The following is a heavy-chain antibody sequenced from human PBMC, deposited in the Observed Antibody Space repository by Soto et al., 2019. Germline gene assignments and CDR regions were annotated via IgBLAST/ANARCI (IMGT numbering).Heavy chain of an antibody. CDR1: GFTVSSNY. J-gene: IGHJ4*02. CDR3: GRGSSDYSGTLRVDY. Sequence: EVQLVESGGGLIQPGGSLRLSGAASGFTVSSNYMNWVRQAPGKGLAWVSVIYSGGNVYYADSVKGRFTISRDNSKNTLYRQMNGLRGEDTAVYYCGRGSSDYSGTLRVDYWGQGTLVTVSS. D-gene: IGHD3-22*01. V-gene: IGHV3-53*02. CDR2: IYSGGNV.